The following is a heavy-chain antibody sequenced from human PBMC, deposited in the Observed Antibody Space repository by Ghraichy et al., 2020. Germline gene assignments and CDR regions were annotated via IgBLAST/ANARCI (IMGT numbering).Heavy chain of an antibody. CDR3: ARQREAVAVPWYNWFDP. Sequence: SQTLSLTCTVSGGSISSYYWSWIRQPPGKGLEWIGYIYYSGSTNYNPSLKSRVTISVDTSKNQFSLKLSSVTAADTAVYYCARQREAVAVPWYNWFDPWGQGTLVTVSS. D-gene: IGHD6-19*01. CDR1: GGSISSYY. CDR2: IYYSGST. J-gene: IGHJ5*02. V-gene: IGHV4-59*08.